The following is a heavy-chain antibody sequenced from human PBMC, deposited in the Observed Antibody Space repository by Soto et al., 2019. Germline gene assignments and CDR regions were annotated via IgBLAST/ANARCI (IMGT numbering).Heavy chain of an antibody. J-gene: IGHJ4*02. D-gene: IGHD3-9*01. CDR3: ARDLTGSYYDILTGYSDY. CDR1: GYTFTSYA. V-gene: IGHV1-3*01. CDR2: INAGNGNT. Sequence: QVQLVQSGAEVKKPGASVNVSCKASGYTFTSYAMHWVRQAPGQRLEWMGWINAGNGNTKYSQKFQGRVTITRDTPASTAYMELNSLRSEDTAVYYCARDLTGSYYDILTGYSDYWGQGTLVTVSS.